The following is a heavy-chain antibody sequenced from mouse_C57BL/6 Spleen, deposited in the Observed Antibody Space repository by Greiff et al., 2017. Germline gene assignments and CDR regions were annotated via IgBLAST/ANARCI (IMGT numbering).Heavy chain of an antibody. Sequence: EVQLQESGPELVKPGASVKISCKASGYSFTSYFMTWVMQSPGKSLEWIGGINPYNGDTYYNQKFKGKATLTVDKSSSTAHMELRSLTTEDSAVYYGARMDDSNGYLDDWGTGTTVTVSS. CDR3: ARMDDSNGYLDD. CDR1: GYSFTSYF. CDR2: INPYNGDT. J-gene: IGHJ1*03. V-gene: IGHV1-20*01. D-gene: IGHD2-5*01.